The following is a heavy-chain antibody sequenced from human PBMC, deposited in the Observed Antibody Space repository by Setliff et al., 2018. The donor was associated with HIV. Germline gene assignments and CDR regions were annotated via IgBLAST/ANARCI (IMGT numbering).Heavy chain of an antibody. CDR3: ARQSSGSPEYFQH. CDR1: GGSISSSNW. CDR2: IYHSGST. V-gene: IGHV4-4*02. J-gene: IGHJ1*01. D-gene: IGHD1-26*01. Sequence: SETLSLTCAVSGGSISSSNWWSWVRQSPGKGLEWIGEIYHSGSTNYNPSLKSRVIISVDKSKNQFSLKLNSVTAADTAVYYCARQSSGSPEYFQHWGQGTLVTVSS.